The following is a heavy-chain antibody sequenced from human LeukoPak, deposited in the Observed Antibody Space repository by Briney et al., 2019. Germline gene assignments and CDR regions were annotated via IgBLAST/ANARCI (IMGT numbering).Heavy chain of an antibody. V-gene: IGHV3-23*01. CDR2: ISGSGGTT. CDR1: GLTFCSYG. Sequence: PGGSLRLSCAAPGLTFCSYGMSWVRQAPGKGLEWVSTISGSGGTTYYPDSVKGRFTVSRDNSKDTLYLQMNSLRVDDTAIYYCAKSGILYSYYMDVWGKGTTVTVSS. J-gene: IGHJ6*03. CDR3: AKSGILYSYYMDV. D-gene: IGHD1-14*01.